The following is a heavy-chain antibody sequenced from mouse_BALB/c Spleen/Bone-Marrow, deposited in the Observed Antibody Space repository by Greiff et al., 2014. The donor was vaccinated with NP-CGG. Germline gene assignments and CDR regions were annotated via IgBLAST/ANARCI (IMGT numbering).Heavy chain of an antibody. CDR1: GFNIKDTY. V-gene: IGHV14-3*02. Sequence: VQLKHSGAELVKPGASVKLSCTASGFNIKDTYMHWVKQRPEQGLEWIGRIDPANGNTKYDPKFQGKATITADTSSNTAYLQPSSLTSEDTAVYYCASTDLYAMDYWGQGTSVTVSS. J-gene: IGHJ4*01. CDR3: ASTDLYAMDY. CDR2: IDPANGNT.